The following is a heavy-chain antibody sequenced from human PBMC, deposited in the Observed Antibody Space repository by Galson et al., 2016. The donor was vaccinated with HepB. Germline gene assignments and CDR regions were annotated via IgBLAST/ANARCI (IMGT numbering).Heavy chain of an antibody. V-gene: IGHV4-59*01. Sequence: SETLSLTCTVSGGSISSYYWSWIRQPPGKGLEWIGYVYDSGSTEYNPSLKSRVTISVDTSKNQFSLKLRSVTAADTAVYYCARGARPLTAGMHRRGHLDCWGQGTLVTVSS. CDR3: ARGARPLTAGMHRRGHLDC. CDR2: VYDSGST. D-gene: IGHD2-21*02. CDR1: GGSISSYY. J-gene: IGHJ4*02.